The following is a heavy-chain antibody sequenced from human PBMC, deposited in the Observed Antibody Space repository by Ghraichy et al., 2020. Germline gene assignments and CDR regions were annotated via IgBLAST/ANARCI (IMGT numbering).Heavy chain of an antibody. J-gene: IGHJ6*02. D-gene: IGHD1-20*01. V-gene: IGHV3-53*01. Sequence: GSLRLSCAASGFTVSLNYMSWVRQAPGKGLEWVSVIYSGGNAKYADSVRGRFTISRDTSNNMLYLQMNSLRGEDTAVYYCARHVTGYYYYGMNVWGQGTTVTVSS. CDR1: GFTVSLNY. CDR2: IYSGGNA. CDR3: ARHVTGYYYYGMNV.